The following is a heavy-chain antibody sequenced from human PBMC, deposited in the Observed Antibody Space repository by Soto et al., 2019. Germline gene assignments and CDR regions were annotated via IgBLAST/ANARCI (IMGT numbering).Heavy chain of an antibody. CDR2: ISYDGSNK. D-gene: IGHD3-22*01. CDR3: ARSRITMIVVVTQGYYYGMDV. CDR1: GFTFSSYA. V-gene: IGHV3-30-3*01. J-gene: IGHJ6*02. Sequence: PGGSLRLSCAASGFTFSSYAMHWVRQAPGKGLEWVAVISYDGSNKYYADSVKGRFTISRDNSKNTLYLQMNSLRAEDTAVYYCARSRITMIVVVTQGYYYGMDVWGQGTTVTVSS.